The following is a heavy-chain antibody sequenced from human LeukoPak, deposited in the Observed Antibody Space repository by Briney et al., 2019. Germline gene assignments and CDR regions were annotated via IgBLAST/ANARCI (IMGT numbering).Heavy chain of an antibody. V-gene: IGHV3-23*01. CDR3: AKVPQ. CDR2: ISGSGGST. Sequence: GGSLRLSCAASGLSLSSYVMSWVRQAPGMGLEWVSTISGSGGSTFHADSVKGRFTISIDNSKNTLYLQMNSLRAEDTAVYYCAKVPQWGQGTLVTVSS. CDR1: GLSLSSYV. J-gene: IGHJ4*02.